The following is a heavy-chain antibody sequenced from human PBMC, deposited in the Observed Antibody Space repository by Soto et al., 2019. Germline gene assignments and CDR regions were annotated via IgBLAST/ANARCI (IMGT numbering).Heavy chain of an antibody. V-gene: IGHV1-69*13. J-gene: IGHJ6*02. D-gene: IGHD2-8*01. CDR3: ARDSVRYCRDGVCYQGYYYFAMDV. CDR1: GGTFSSYA. Sequence: ASVKVSCKASGGTFSSYAISWVRQAPGQGLEWMGGIIPIFGTANYAQKFQGRVTITADESTSTAYMELSSLRSEDTAVYYCARDSVRYCRDGVCYQGYYYFAMDVWGQGTTVTVSS. CDR2: IIPIFGTA.